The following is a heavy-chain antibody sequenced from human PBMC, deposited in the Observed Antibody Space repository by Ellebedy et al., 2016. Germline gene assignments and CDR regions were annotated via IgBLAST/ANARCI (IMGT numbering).Heavy chain of an antibody. V-gene: IGHV4-59*12. CDR1: GGSISSYY. D-gene: IGHD6-19*01. CDR3: ARDQGVVAGTVD. J-gene: IGHJ4*02. Sequence: SETLSLTXTVSGGSISSYYWSWIRQPPGKGLEWIGYIYYSGSTNYNPSLKSRVTISVDTSKNQFSLKLTSMTAADTAVYYCARDQGVVAGTVDWGQGTLVTVSS. CDR2: IYYSGST.